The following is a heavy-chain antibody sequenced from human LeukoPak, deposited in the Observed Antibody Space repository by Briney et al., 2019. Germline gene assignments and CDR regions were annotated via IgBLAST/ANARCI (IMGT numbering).Heavy chain of an antibody. V-gene: IGHV1-18*01. CDR3: ARGSSYSGSHKTPYYFDY. D-gene: IGHD1-26*01. CDR2: ISDYNGNT. Sequence: ASVKGSFKASGYTFTSYGISGVRQSPGQGLEWMGWISDYNGNTNYAQKLQGRVTMTTDTSTSTAYMELRSLRSDDTAVYYCARGSSYSGSHKTPYYFDYWGQGTLVTVSS. CDR1: GYTFTSYG. J-gene: IGHJ4*02.